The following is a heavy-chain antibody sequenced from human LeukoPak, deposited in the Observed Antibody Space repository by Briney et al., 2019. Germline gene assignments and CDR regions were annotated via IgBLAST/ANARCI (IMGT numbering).Heavy chain of an antibody. D-gene: IGHD5-24*01. V-gene: IGHV4-31*03. J-gene: IGHJ4*02. CDR2: IYYSGST. Sequence: SETLSLTCTVSGGSISSGGYYRSWIRQHPGKGLEWIGYIYYSGSTYYNPSLKSRVTISVDTSKNQFSLKLSSVTAADTAVYYCAREGLERGLNFFGYWGQGTLVTVSS. CDR1: GGSISSGGYY. CDR3: AREGLERGLNFFGY.